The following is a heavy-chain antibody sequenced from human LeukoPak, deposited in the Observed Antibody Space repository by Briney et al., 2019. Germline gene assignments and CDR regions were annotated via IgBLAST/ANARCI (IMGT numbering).Heavy chain of an antibody. Sequence: PSETLSLTCTVSGGSISGYYWSWIRQPPGKGLEWIGNIHYSGSTTYNPSLRSRVTISVDTSKDHSSLKLSSVTAADTAVYFCTRGGGWLTDYWGQGTLITVSS. CDR3: TRGGGWLTDY. CDR2: IHYSGST. V-gene: IGHV4-59*01. D-gene: IGHD6-19*01. J-gene: IGHJ4*02. CDR1: GGSISGYY.